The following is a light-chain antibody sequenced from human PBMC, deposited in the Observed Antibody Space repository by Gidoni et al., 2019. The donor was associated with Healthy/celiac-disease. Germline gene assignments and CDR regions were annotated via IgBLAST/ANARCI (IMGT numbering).Light chain of an antibody. V-gene: IGLV1-40*01. Sequence: QSVLTQPPSVSGAPGQRVTISCTGSRSNIGAGSEVHWYHQLPGTAHKLLIYGNSNRPSGVPDRFSGSKSGTSASLAITGLQAEDEADYYCQSYDSSLSGSDVVFGGGTKLTVL. CDR3: QSYDSSLSGSDVV. CDR1: RSNIGAGSE. J-gene: IGLJ2*01. CDR2: GNS.